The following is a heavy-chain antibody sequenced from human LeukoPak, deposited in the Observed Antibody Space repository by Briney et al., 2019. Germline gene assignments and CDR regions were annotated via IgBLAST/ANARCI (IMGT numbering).Heavy chain of an antibody. J-gene: IGHJ4*02. V-gene: IGHV3-33*06. Sequence: PGRSLRLSCAASGFSFSTYGMHWVRPAPGKGLEWVAVIWHDASAYFYWHSVKGRFSISRDDSRNKVYLQRDSLRADDAALYYCAKDHAGCWLGNFDYWGQGTLVTVSS. CDR2: IWHDASAY. CDR3: AKDHAGCWLGNFDY. CDR1: GFSFSTYG. D-gene: IGHD3-9*01.